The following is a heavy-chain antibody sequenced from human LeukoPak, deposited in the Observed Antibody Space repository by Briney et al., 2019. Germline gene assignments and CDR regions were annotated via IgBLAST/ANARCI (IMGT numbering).Heavy chain of an antibody. Sequence: SETLSLTCTVSGGSISSYYWSWIRQPPGKGLEWIGYIYYSGSTNYNPSLKSRVTISVDTSKNQFSLKLSSVTAADTAVYYCARDPYDSSGYYGGDAFDIWGQGQWSPSLQ. CDR1: GGSISSYY. J-gene: IGHJ3*02. D-gene: IGHD3-22*01. CDR2: IYYSGST. CDR3: ARDPYDSSGYYGGDAFDI. V-gene: IGHV4-59*01.